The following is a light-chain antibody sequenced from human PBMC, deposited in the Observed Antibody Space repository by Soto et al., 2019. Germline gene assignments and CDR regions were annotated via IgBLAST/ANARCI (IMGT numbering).Light chain of an antibody. CDR1: SSDVGGYNY. V-gene: IGLV2-11*01. Sequence: QSALTQPRSVSGSPGQSVTISCTGTSSDVGGYNYVSWYQQHPGKAPKLMIYDVSKRPSGVPDRFSGSKSGNRASLTISGLQAEDEADYYCCPYAGSYSYVFGTGTKLTVL. CDR2: DVS. CDR3: CPYAGSYSYV. J-gene: IGLJ1*01.